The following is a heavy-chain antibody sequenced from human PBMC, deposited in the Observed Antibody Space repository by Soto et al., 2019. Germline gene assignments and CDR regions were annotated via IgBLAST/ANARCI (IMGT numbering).Heavy chain of an antibody. D-gene: IGHD3-10*01. Sequence: QVQLRESGPGLVKPSQTLSLICTVSGGSISSGGYCWSWIRHHPGKGLEWIGYIYYSGTTYYNPSLKSRITMSLDTSKNQFSLKLNSVTAADTAVYYFARVHTSGPYHYGLDVWGQGTTVTVSS. CDR1: GGSISSGGYC. V-gene: IGHV4-31*03. CDR3: ARVHTSGPYHYGLDV. J-gene: IGHJ6*02. CDR2: IYYSGTT.